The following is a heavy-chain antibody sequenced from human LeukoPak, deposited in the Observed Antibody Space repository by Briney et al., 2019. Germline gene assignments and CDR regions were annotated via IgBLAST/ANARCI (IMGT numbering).Heavy chain of an antibody. Sequence: SETLSLTCTVSGGSISSGGYYWSWIRQHPGKGLEWIGYIYYSGSTYYNPSLKSRVTISVDTSKNQFSLKLSSVTAADTAVYYCASYLPAPAYYDSSRGGGCFQHWGQGTLVTVSS. J-gene: IGHJ1*01. CDR1: GGSISSGGYY. V-gene: IGHV4-31*03. CDR3: ASYLPAPAYYDSSRGGGCFQH. CDR2: IYYSGST. D-gene: IGHD3-22*01.